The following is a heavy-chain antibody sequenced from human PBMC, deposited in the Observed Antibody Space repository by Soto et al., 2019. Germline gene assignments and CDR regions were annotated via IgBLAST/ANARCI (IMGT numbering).Heavy chain of an antibody. D-gene: IGHD1-26*01. Sequence: QVQLVQSGAEVKKPGSSVKVSCKASGGSFSSNAVSWVRQAPGQVLEWMGGIIPILGSANYAQQFRDRLTITADGSTTTTHMELNSLRSEDAAVDYCASRESVDAFEIWGQCTWVTVSS. CDR3: ASRESVDAFEI. V-gene: IGHV1-69*01. CDR1: GGSFSSNA. CDR2: IIPILGSA. J-gene: IGHJ3*02.